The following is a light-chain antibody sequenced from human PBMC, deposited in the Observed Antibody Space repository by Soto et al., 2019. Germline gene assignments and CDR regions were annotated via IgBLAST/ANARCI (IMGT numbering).Light chain of an antibody. CDR1: QSVSSS. CDR2: GAS. CDR3: QQYDTSPRT. V-gene: IGKV3-15*01. Sequence: EIVMTQSPATLSVSPGERATLSCRASQSVSSSLAWYQQKPGQAPRLLIYGASTRATGIPARFSGSGSGTEFTLTISSLQSEDFAVYYCQQYDTSPRTFGQGTKVEI. J-gene: IGKJ1*01.